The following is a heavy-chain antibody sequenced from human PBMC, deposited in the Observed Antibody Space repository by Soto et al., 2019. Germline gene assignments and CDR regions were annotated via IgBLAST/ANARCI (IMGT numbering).Heavy chain of an antibody. D-gene: IGHD6-19*01. V-gene: IGHV3-9*01. J-gene: IGHJ4*02. CDR2: ISWNSGSI. Sequence: EVQLVESGGGLVQPGRSLRLSCAASGFTFDDYAMHWVRQAPGKGLEWVSGISWNSGSIGYADSVKGRFTISRDNAKNSLYLQMNSLRAEDTALYYCAKDSGRAGLFDYWGQGTLVTVSS. CDR3: AKDSGRAGLFDY. CDR1: GFTFDDYA.